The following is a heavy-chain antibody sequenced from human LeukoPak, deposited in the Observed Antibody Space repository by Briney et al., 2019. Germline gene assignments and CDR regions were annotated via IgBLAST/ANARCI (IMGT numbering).Heavy chain of an antibody. CDR2: IWYDGSNK. J-gene: IGHJ4*02. CDR3: ARARGVSTGYRPIDY. D-gene: IGHD3-22*01. CDR1: GFTFSTSG. V-gene: IGHV3-33*01. Sequence: GRSLRLSCAASGFTFSTSGMHWVRQAPGKGLEWVAVIWYDGSNKHYAESVKGRFSISRDNSKSNLYLQMNSLRAEDTAVYYCARARGVSTGYRPIDYWGQGTLVTVSS.